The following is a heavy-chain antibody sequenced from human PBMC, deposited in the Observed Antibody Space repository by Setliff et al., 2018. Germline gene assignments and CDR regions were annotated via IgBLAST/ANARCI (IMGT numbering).Heavy chain of an antibody. CDR1: GGTFSSYG. CDR2: TIPIFGTT. J-gene: IGHJ6*03. V-gene: IGHV1-69*05. Sequence: ASVKVSCKASGGTFSSYGISWVWQAPGQGLEWMGGTIPIFGTTDYAQKSRGRVTIITDESTSTAFMQLSSPRSEDTAVYHCVREGVDSRSSTDYRYYMDVWGKGTTVTVSS. D-gene: IGHD3-22*01. CDR3: VREGVDSRSSTDYRYYMDV.